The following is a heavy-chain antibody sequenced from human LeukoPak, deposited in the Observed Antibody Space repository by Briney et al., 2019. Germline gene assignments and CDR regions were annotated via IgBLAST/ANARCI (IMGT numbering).Heavy chain of an antibody. D-gene: IGHD2-2*01. J-gene: IGHJ6*03. CDR2: IIPIFGTA. CDR3: ARGSPGYCSSTSCYWDMYYYYYYMDV. V-gene: IGHV1-69*05. Sequence: GASVKVSCKASGGTFSSYAISWVRQAPGQGLEWMRGIIPIFGTANYAQKFQGRVTITTDESTSTAYMELSSLRSEDTAVYYCARGSPGYCSSTSCYWDMYYYYYYMDVWGKGTTVTVSS. CDR1: GGTFSSYA.